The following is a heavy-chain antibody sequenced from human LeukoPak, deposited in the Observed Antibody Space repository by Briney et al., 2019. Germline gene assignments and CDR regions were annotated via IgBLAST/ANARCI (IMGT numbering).Heavy chain of an antibody. CDR3: AKDRPYDSSGLIGYFDY. J-gene: IGHJ4*02. CDR2: ISWNSGKT. Sequence: GGSLRLSCTASGFTFDDYAMHWVRQGPGKCLEWVSCISWNSGKTAYADSVKGRFTISRDNSKNTLYLQMNSLRAEDTAVYYCAKDRPYDSSGLIGYFDYWGQGTLVTVSS. CDR1: GFTFDDYA. V-gene: IGHV3-9*01. D-gene: IGHD3-22*01.